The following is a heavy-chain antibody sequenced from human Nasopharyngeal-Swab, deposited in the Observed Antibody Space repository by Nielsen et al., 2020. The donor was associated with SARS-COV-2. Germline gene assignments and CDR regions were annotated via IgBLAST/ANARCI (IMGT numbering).Heavy chain of an antibody. Sequence: ASVKVSCKASGYTFTGYYMHWVRQAPGQGLEWMGWINPNSGGTNYAQKFQGRVTMTRDTSIGTAYMELSRLRSDDTAVYYCARDQTISSNAFDIWGQGTMVTVSS. J-gene: IGHJ3*02. CDR3: ARDQTISSNAFDI. CDR1: GYTFTGYY. CDR2: INPNSGGT. V-gene: IGHV1-2*02. D-gene: IGHD2-2*01.